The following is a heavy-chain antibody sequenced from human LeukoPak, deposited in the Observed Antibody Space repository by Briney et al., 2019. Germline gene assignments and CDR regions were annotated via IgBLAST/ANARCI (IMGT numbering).Heavy chain of an antibody. CDR2: IKQDGSEK. Sequence: PGGSLRLSCAASGFTFSSYWMSWVRQAPGKGLEWVANIKQDGSEKYYVDSVKGRFTISRDNAKNSLYLQMNSLRAEDTAVYYCASIIVSYYDSSGYPYYFDYWGQGTLVTVSS. D-gene: IGHD3-22*01. CDR3: ASIIVSYYDSSGYPYYFDY. CDR1: GFTFSSYW. V-gene: IGHV3-7*01. J-gene: IGHJ4*02.